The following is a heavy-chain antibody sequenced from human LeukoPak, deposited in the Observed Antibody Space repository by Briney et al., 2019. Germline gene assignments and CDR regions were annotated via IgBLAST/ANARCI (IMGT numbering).Heavy chain of an antibody. CDR1: GGSISSYY. J-gene: IGHJ6*02. CDR2: IYYSGST. V-gene: IGHV4-59*01. Sequence: TSETLSLTCTVSGGSISSYYWSWIRQPPGKGLEWIGYIYYSGSTNYNPSLKSRVTISVDTSKNQFSLKLSPVTAADTAVYYCARGDWLLGYYYGMDVWGQGTTVTVSS. CDR3: ARGDWLLGYYYGMDV. D-gene: IGHD3-9*01.